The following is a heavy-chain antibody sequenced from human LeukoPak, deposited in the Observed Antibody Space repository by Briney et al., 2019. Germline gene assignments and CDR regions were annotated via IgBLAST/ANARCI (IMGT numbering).Heavy chain of an antibody. CDR1: GGSISSSYY. CDR3: ARVDTASDAFDI. J-gene: IGHJ3*02. CDR2: IYYSGST. V-gene: IGHV4-61*05. D-gene: IGHD5-18*01. Sequence: SETLSLTCTVSGGSISSSYYWGWIRLPPGKGLEWIGYIYYSGSTNYNPSLKSRVTISVDTSKNQFSLKLSSVTAADTAVYCCARVDTASDAFDIWGQGTMVTVSS.